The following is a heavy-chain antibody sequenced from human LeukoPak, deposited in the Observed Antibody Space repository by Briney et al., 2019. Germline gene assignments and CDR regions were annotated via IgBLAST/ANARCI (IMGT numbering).Heavy chain of an antibody. CDR3: ARVGYSIAALGLGYYMDV. D-gene: IGHD6-6*01. J-gene: IGHJ6*03. Sequence: ASVRVSCKASGYTFTRYDINWVRQAPGQGRERMGWMNPNSGNTGYAQKFQGRVTITRNTSISTAYMELSSLRSEDTAVYYCARVGYSIAALGLGYYMDVWGKGTTVTVSS. V-gene: IGHV1-8*01. CDR1: GYTFTRYD. CDR2: MNPNSGNT.